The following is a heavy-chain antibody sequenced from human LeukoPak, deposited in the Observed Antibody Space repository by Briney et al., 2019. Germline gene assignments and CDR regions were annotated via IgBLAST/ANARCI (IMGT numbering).Heavy chain of an antibody. CDR2: ISAYNGNT. CDR3: ARAGYYDSSGYFPRDWYFDL. V-gene: IGHV1-18*01. Sequence: ASVKVSCKASGYTFTSYGISWVRQAPGQGLEWMGWISAYNGNTNYAQKLQGRVTMTTDTSTSTAYTELRSLRSDDTAVYYCARAGYYDSSGYFPRDWYFDLWGRGTLVTVSS. D-gene: IGHD3-22*01. J-gene: IGHJ2*01. CDR1: GYTFTSYG.